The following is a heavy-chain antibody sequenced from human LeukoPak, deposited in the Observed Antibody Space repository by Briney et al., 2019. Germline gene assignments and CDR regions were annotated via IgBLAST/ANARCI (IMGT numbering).Heavy chain of an antibody. J-gene: IGHJ4*02. CDR2: INHSGST. D-gene: IGHD3-16*01. Sequence: SETLSLTCAVYGGSFSGYYWSWIRQPPGKGLEWIGEINHSGSTNYNPSLKSRVTISVDTSKNQFSLKLSFVTAADTAVYYCARPRGGYYFDYWGQGTLVTVSS. V-gene: IGHV4-34*01. CDR3: ARPRGGYYFDY. CDR1: GGSFSGYY.